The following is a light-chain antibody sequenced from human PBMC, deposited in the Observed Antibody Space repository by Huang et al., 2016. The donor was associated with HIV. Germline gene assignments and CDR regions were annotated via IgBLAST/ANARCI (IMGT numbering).Light chain of an antibody. Sequence: EIVMTQSPATLSVSPGGRATLSCRASQSVSSNLAWYQQKPGQAPRLLIYGASTRATDIPARVSGSGSGTEFTLTISSLQTEDFAVYYCQQYNSWPPVTFGQGTRLEI. CDR1: QSVSSN. J-gene: IGKJ5*01. CDR3: QQYNSWPPVT. V-gene: IGKV3D-15*01. CDR2: GAS.